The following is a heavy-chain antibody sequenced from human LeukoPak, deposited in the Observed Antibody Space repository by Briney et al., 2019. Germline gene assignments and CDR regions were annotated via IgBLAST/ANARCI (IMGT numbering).Heavy chain of an antibody. D-gene: IGHD6-6*01. V-gene: IGHV1-69*01. CDR2: IIPIFGTA. CDR3: ARGRHSSSDSYYYYGMDV. Sequence: SVKVSCKASGDTFSSYAISWVRQAPGQGLEWMGGIIPIFGTANYAQKFQGRVTITADESTSTAYMELSSLRSEDTAVYYCARGRHSSSDSYYYYGMDVWGQGTTVTVSS. J-gene: IGHJ6*02. CDR1: GDTFSSYA.